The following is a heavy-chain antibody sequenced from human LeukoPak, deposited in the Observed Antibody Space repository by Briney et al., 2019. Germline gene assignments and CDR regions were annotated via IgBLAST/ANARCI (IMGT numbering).Heavy chain of an antibody. Sequence: PSETLSLTCTVSGGSISSYYWSWIRQPPGKGLEWIGYIYCSGSTNYNPSLKSRVTISVDTSKNQFSLKLSSVTAADTAVYYCARGYHYDSSGYYDYWGQGTLVTVSS. CDR2: IYCSGST. J-gene: IGHJ4*02. CDR1: GGSISSYY. V-gene: IGHV4-59*01. D-gene: IGHD3-22*01. CDR3: ARGYHYDSSGYYDY.